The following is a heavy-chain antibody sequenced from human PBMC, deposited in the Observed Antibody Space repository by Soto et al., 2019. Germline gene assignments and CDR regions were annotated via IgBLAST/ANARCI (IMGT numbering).Heavy chain of an antibody. V-gene: IGHV1-3*01. CDR1: GYTFTNYA. Sequence: VQLVQSGAEVEKPGASVKVSCKASGYTFTNYAVHWVRQAPGQRLEWMGWINAGNGNTRFSQNLQGRVTITRDTSARTVYMEMSSRRSEDTAAYYCARGHLAVVPVASWFYYMDVWGKGTTVTLSS. J-gene: IGHJ6*03. CDR2: INAGNGNT. CDR3: ARGHLAVVPVASWFYYMDV. D-gene: IGHD2-2*01.